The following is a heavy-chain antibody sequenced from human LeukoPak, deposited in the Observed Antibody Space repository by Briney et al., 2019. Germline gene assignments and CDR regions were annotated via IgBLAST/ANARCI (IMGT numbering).Heavy chain of an antibody. CDR3: ARDGPYSGSYYFDC. D-gene: IGHD1-26*01. Sequence: GGSLRLSCAASGFTFDDYGMSWVRQAPGKGLEWVSGINWNGGSAGYADSVKGRFTISRDNAKNSLYLQMNSLRAEDTAFYYRARDGPYSGSYYFDCWGQGTLVTVSS. J-gene: IGHJ4*02. CDR1: GFTFDDYG. CDR2: INWNGGSA. V-gene: IGHV3-20*04.